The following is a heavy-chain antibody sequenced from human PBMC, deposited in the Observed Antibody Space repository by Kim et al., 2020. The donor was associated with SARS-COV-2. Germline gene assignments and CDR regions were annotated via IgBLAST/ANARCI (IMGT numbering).Heavy chain of an antibody. Sequence: SETLSLTCTVSGGSISSGGYYWSWIRQPPGKGLEWIGYIYYSGSTYYNPSLKSRVTISVDTSKNQFSLKLSSVTAADTAVYYCARQSITMVRGVTHVPFDYWGQGTLVTVSS. V-gene: IGHV4-31*03. J-gene: IGHJ4*02. CDR3: ARQSITMVRGVTHVPFDY. CDR2: IYYSGST. CDR1: GGSISSGGYY. D-gene: IGHD3-10*01.